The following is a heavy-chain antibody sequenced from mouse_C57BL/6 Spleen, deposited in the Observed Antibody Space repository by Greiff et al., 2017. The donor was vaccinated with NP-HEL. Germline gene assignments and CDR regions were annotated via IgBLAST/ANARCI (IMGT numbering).Heavy chain of an antibody. J-gene: IGHJ3*01. CDR3: ARGGHDYDWFAY. CDR2: IYPGDGDT. CDR1: GYAFSSYW. V-gene: IGHV1-80*01. Sequence: VQLQQSGAELVKPGASVKISCKASGYAFSSYWMNWVKQRPGKGLEWIGQIYPGDGDTNYNGKFKGKATLTADKSSSTAYMQLSSLTSEDSAVYFCARGGHDYDWFAYWGQGTLVTVSA. D-gene: IGHD2-4*01.